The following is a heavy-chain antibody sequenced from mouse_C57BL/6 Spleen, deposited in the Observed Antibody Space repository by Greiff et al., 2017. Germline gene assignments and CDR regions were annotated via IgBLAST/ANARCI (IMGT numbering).Heavy chain of an antibody. CDR3: TRRPFDY. CDR2: IDPETGGT. J-gene: IGHJ2*01. V-gene: IGHV1-15*01. CDR1: GYTFTDYE. Sequence: VQLQQSGAELVRPGASVTLSCKASGYTFTDYEMHWVKQTPVNGLEWIGAIDPETGGTAYNQKFKGKAILTADKSSSTAYMELRSLTSEDSAVYYCTRRPFDYWGQGTTLTVSS.